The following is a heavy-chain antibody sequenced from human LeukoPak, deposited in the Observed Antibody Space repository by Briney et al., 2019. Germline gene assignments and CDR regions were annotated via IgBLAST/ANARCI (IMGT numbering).Heavy chain of an antibody. Sequence: PGGSLRLSCAASGLTVSSNCMSWVRQAPGKGLEWVSLIYSGGSTFYADSVKGRFTISRDNSKNTLYLQMNSLRAEDTAVYYCARGRVAGTKPDAFDIWGQGTMVTVSS. CDR1: GLTVSSNC. J-gene: IGHJ3*02. CDR2: IYSGGST. CDR3: ARGRVAGTKPDAFDI. D-gene: IGHD6-19*01. V-gene: IGHV3-53*05.